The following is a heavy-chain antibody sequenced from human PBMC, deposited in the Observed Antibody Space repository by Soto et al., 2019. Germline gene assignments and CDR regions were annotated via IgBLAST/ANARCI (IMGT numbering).Heavy chain of an antibody. CDR1: GYSFTSYG. CDR3: ARSIRYFDWSYIGNAFDI. D-gene: IGHD3-9*01. J-gene: IGHJ3*02. CDR2: ISAYNGNT. V-gene: IGHV1-18*01. Sequence: GASVKVSCKACGYSFTSYGISWVRQAPGQGLEWMGWISAYNGNTNYAQKLQGRVTMTTDTSTSTAYMELRSLRSDDTAVYYCARSIRYFDWSYIGNAFDIWGQGTMVTVSS.